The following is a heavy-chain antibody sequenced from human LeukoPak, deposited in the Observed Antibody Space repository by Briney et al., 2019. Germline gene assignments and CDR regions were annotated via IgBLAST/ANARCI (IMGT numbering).Heavy chain of an antibody. V-gene: IGHV4-4*07. CDR3: AREGFDWNYGGRWFDP. CDR1: GVSISSYY. D-gene: IGHD1-7*01. J-gene: IGHJ5*02. Sequence: SETLSLTCTVSGVSISSYYWSWIRQPAGKGLEWIGRIYTSGSTNYNPSLKSRVTMSVDTSKNQFSLKLSSVTAADTAVYYCAREGFDWNYGGRWFDPWGQGTLVTVSS. CDR2: IYTSGST.